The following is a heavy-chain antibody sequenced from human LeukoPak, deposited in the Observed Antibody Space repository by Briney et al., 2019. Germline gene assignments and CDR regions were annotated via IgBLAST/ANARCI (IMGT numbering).Heavy chain of an antibody. Sequence: ASVKVSCKTSGYTFTGYYMHWVRQAPGQGLEWMGWINPNSGGTNYAQKFRGRVTMTRDTSISTAYMELSRLRSDDTAVYYCARIHGVTTSPFDYWGQGTLVTVSS. CDR3: ARIHGVTTSPFDY. J-gene: IGHJ4*02. CDR2: INPNSGGT. V-gene: IGHV1-2*02. D-gene: IGHD4-17*01. CDR1: GYTFTGYY.